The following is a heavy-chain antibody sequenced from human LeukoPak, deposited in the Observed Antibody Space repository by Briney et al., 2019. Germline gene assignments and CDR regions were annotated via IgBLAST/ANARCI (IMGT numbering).Heavy chain of an antibody. J-gene: IGHJ4*02. Sequence: GGSLRLSCAASGFTFSSYWMSWVRQAPGKGLEWVANIKQDGSEKYYVDSVKGRFTISRDNAKNSLYLQMNSLRAEDTAVYYCARDSSTRSIWFGELEYYFDYWGQGTLVTVSS. V-gene: IGHV3-7*01. CDR2: IKQDGSEK. D-gene: IGHD3-10*01. CDR3: ARDSSTRSIWFGELEYYFDY. CDR1: GFTFSSYW.